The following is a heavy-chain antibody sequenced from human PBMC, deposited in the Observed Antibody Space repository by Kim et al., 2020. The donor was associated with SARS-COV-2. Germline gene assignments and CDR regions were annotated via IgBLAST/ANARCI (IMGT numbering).Heavy chain of an antibody. CDR1: GGTFSSYA. D-gene: IGHD3-10*01. J-gene: IGHJ4*02. CDR2: IIPIFGTA. CDR3: ARDGGRGLWFGELLD. Sequence: SVKVSCKASGGTFSSYAISWVRQAPGQGLEWMGGIIPIFGTANYAQKFQGRVTITADESTSTAYMELSSLRSEDTAVYYCARDGGRGLWFGELLDWGQGTLVTVSS. V-gene: IGHV1-69*13.